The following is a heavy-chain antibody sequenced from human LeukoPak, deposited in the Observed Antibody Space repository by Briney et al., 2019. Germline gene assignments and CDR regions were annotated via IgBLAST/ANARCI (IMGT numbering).Heavy chain of an antibody. Sequence: GASVKVSCKASGHTFTGYYMHWVRQAPGQGLEWLGRINPNSGGTNYAQKFQGRVTMTRDTSISTAYMELSRLRSDDTAVYYCARDLGYSSGWYVLGYWGQGTLVTVSS. V-gene: IGHV1-2*06. CDR2: INPNSGGT. CDR3: ARDLGYSSGWYVLGY. CDR1: GHTFTGYY. D-gene: IGHD6-19*01. J-gene: IGHJ4*02.